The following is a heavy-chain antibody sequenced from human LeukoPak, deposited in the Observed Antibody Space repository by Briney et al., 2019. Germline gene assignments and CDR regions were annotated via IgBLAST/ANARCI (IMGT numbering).Heavy chain of an antibody. CDR2: ISYDGSNK. J-gene: IGHJ4*02. V-gene: IGHV3-30-3*01. CDR3: ASIWQLVGSVATHFDY. D-gene: IGHD6-6*01. Sequence: AGGSLRLSCAASGFTFSSYAMHWVRQAPGKGLEWVAVISYDGSNKYYADSVKGRFTISRDNSKNTLYLQMNSLRAEDTAVYYCASIWQLVGSVATHFDYWGQGTLVTVSS. CDR1: GFTFSSYA.